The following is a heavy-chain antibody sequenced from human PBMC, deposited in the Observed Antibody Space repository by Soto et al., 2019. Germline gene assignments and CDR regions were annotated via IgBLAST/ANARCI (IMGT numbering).Heavy chain of an antibody. J-gene: IGHJ4*02. CDR1: GFTFSDYY. CDR2: ISSSGDII. V-gene: IGHV3-11*01. Sequence: GGSLRLSCAVSGFTFSDYYMSWIRQAPGKGLEWFSYISSSGDIIYYADSMKGRFTISRDNAKNSLYLQMNNLRAEDTAVYYCARDLGYYDSSGYLDYWGQGTLVTVSS. CDR3: ARDLGYYDSSGYLDY. D-gene: IGHD3-22*01.